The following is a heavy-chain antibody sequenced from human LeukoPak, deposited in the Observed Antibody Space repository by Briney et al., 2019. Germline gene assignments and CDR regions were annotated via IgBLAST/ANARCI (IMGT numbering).Heavy chain of an antibody. CDR1: GYTSTSFW. Sequence: GESLKISCKGLGYTSTSFWIAWVRQMPGKGLEWMGMIFPGDGDTRYSPSFQGQVTISGDKAINTAYLQWNSLKASDTAMYYCARLRGYYYDSSGYSQGYFDYWGQGTLVTVSS. CDR2: IFPGDGDT. CDR3: ARLRGYYYDSSGYSQGYFDY. J-gene: IGHJ4*02. V-gene: IGHV5-51*01. D-gene: IGHD3-22*01.